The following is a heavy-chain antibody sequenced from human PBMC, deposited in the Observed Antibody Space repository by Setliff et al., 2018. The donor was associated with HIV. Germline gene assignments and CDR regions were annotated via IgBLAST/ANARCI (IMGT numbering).Heavy chain of an antibody. Sequence: GGSLRLSCAASGFTFSSYGLHWVRQAPGKGLEWVAVISYDGGKKNYADSVSGRFTVSRDNSKNTLYLQMDSLRAEDTAVYYCARGGTTSWNFWGQGTPVTVSS. CDR1: GFTFSSYG. CDR3: ARGGTTSWNF. CDR2: ISYDGGKK. V-gene: IGHV3-30*04. D-gene: IGHD4-17*01. J-gene: IGHJ4*02.